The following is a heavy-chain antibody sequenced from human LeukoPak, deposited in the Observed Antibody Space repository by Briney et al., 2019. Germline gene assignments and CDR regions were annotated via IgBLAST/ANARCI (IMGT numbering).Heavy chain of an antibody. CDR2: IYYSGST. D-gene: IGHD6-19*01. Sequence: SQTLSLTCTVSGGSISSGGYYWSWIRQHPGKGLEWNGNIYYSGSTYYNPSLKSRVTISVDTSKNQFSLKLSSVTAADTAVYYCARVGGYSSVRGWFDPWGQGTLVTVSS. CDR3: ARVGGYSSVRGWFDP. V-gene: IGHV4-31*03. J-gene: IGHJ5*02. CDR1: GGSISSGGYY.